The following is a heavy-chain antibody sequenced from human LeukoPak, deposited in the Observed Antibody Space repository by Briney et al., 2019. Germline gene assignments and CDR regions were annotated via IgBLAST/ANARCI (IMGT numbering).Heavy chain of an antibody. CDR1: GFTVSSNY. D-gene: IGHD3-3*01. V-gene: IGHV3-53*01. CDR2: IYSGGST. J-gene: IGHJ4*02. CDR3: ARVATIFGLYYFDY. Sequence: GGSLRLSCAASGFTVSSNYMSWVRQAPGKGLERVSVIYSGGSTYYADSVKGRFTISRDNSKNTLYLQMNSLRAEDTAVYYCARVATIFGLYYFDYWGQGTLVTVSS.